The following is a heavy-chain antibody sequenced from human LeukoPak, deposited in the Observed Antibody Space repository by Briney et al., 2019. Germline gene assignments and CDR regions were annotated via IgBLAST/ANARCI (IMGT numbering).Heavy chain of an antibody. CDR3: VRLPTGYPNWFDP. CDR2: IFYSGTT. Sequence: SETLSLTCTVSGGSISSSSSYWGWIRPPPGKGLEWIGNIFYSGTTYYNPSLKSRVTISLDTSKNQFSLRLSSVTAADTAFYYCVRLPTGYPNWFDPWGQGTLVTVSS. CDR1: GGSISSSSSY. V-gene: IGHV4-39*01. D-gene: IGHD3-9*01. J-gene: IGHJ5*02.